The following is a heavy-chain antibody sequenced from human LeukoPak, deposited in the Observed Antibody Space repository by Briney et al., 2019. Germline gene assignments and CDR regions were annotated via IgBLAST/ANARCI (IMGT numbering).Heavy chain of an antibody. CDR1: GFTFSTYS. V-gene: IGHV3-21*01. CDR3: ARGLAIFGVVSGFDP. Sequence: GGSLRLSCAASGFTFSTYSLNWVRQAPGKGLEWVSSISSSSSYIYYADSVKGRFTICRDNAKNSLYLQMNSLRAEDTAVYYCARGLAIFGVVSGFDPWGQGTLVTVSS. J-gene: IGHJ5*02. CDR2: ISSSSSYI. D-gene: IGHD3-3*01.